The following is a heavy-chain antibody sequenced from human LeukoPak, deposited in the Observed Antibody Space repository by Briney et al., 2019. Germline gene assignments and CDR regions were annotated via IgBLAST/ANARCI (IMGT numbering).Heavy chain of an antibody. V-gene: IGHV3-30*02. J-gene: IGHJ1*01. CDR1: GFTFNNYG. D-gene: IGHD3-22*01. CDR2: IRYNGNNQ. CDR3: ARDEYYDSRGLQH. Sequence: PGGSLRLSCAASGFTFNNYGMHWVRQAPGKGLEWVAFIRYNGNNQYYADSVKGRFTISRDNSKNTLYLQMNSLKGDDTAVYYCARDEYYDSRGLQHWGQGTLVTVSS.